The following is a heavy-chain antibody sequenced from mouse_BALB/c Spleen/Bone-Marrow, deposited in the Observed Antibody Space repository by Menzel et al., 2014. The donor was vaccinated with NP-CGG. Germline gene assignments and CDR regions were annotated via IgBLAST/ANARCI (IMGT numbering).Heavy chain of an antibody. Sequence: VKLQESGPGLVAPSLSLSITCTVSGFSLTSYGVHWVRQPPGKGLEWLGVIWAGGSTNYNSAPMSRLSISKDNSKSQVFLEMNSLQTDDTAMYYCASLYLFAYWGQGTLVTVSA. V-gene: IGHV2-9*02. CDR3: ASLYLFAY. CDR2: IWAGGST. D-gene: IGHD5-1-1*01. CDR1: GFSLTSYG. J-gene: IGHJ3*01.